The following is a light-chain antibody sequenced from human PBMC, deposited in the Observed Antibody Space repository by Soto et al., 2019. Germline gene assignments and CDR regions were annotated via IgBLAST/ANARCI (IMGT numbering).Light chain of an antibody. CDR3: SSYTSRSTVV. CDR2: EVS. CDR1: SSDVGGYNY. V-gene: IGLV2-14*01. J-gene: IGLJ2*01. Sequence: HSVLTQPASVSGSPGQSITISCTGTSSDVGGYNYVSWYQQHPGKAPKLMIYEVSNRPSGVSNRFSGSRSGNTASLTISGLKAEDEADYYCSSYTSRSTVVFGGGTKVTVL.